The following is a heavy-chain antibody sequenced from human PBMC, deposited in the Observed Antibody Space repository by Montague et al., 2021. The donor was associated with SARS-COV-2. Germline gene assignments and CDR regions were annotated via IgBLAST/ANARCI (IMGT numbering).Heavy chain of an antibody. V-gene: IGHV3-30*18. CDR1: GFTFSNYA. CDR3: ANQERGSFYYFDY. CDR2: ISDDGTNK. D-gene: IGHD3-16*01. Sequence: SLRLSCAASGFTFSNYAMHWVRQAPGKGLEWVALISDDGTNKHYADSVKGRFTVSRDNSKNTLYLQMNSLKTEDTDMYYCANQERGSFYYFDYWGQGALVTVSS. J-gene: IGHJ4*02.